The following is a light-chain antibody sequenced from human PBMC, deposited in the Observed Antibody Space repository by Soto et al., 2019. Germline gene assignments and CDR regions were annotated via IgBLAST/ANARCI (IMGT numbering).Light chain of an antibody. Sequence: QSALTQPASVSGSPGQSITISCTGTSSNVGSYDLVSWYQQHPGKAPKLLIYEVTKRPSGVSNRFSGSKSGNTASLTISGLQAEDEAASACCSYAASNTLIFGGGTKLTVL. CDR2: EVT. V-gene: IGLV2-23*02. CDR1: SSNVGSYDL. J-gene: IGLJ2*01. CDR3: CSYAASNTLI.